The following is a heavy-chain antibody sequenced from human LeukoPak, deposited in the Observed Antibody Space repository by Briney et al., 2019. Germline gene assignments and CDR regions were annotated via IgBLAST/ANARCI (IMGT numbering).Heavy chain of an antibody. D-gene: IGHD6-19*01. V-gene: IGHV4-34*01. J-gene: IGHJ5*02. CDR1: GGSFRGYY. CDR2: INHSGST. CDR3: ATKSVYSSGWYSGNWFDP. Sequence: PSETLSLTCADYGGSFRGYYWSWIRQPPGKGLEWIGEINHSGSTNYNPSLKSRVTISVDTSKNQFSLKLSSVTAADTAVYYCATKSVYSSGWYSGNWFDPWGQGTLVTVSS.